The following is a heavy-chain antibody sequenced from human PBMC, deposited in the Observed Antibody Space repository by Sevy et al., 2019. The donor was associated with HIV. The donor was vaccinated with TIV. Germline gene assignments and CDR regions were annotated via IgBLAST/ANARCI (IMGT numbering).Heavy chain of an antibody. J-gene: IGHJ4*02. CDR2: TRNKADSYTT. CDR1: GFTFSDHY. Sequence: GGSLRLSCAASGFTFSDHYMEWVRQAPGKGREWVGRTRNKADSYTTENAASVKGRFTISRDGSKNSLYLQMKSLKTEDTAVYYCATHAGLAAAGRVFDYWGQGTLVTVSS. D-gene: IGHD6-13*01. V-gene: IGHV3-72*01. CDR3: ATHAGLAAAGRVFDY.